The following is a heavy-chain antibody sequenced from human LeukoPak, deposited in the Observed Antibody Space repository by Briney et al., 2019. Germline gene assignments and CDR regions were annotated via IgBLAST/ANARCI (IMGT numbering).Heavy chain of an antibody. D-gene: IGHD2-15*01. J-gene: IGHJ4*02. CDR2: INNSGST. CDR1: GFTFSSYA. V-gene: IGHV4-34*01. CDR3: ARVGYCSGGSCQDY. Sequence: GSLRLSCAASGFTFSSYAMSWIRQPPGKGLEWIGEINNSGSTNYNPSLKSRVTISVDTSKNQFSLKLSSVTAADTAVYYCARVGYCSGGSCQDYWGQGTLVTVSS.